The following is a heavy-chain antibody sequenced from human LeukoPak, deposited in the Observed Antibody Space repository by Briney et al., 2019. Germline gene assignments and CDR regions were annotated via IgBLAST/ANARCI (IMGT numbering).Heavy chain of an antibody. D-gene: IGHD3-3*01. CDR3: AKDSRAIFGVVIIRRRYYFDY. V-gene: IGHV3-21*04. CDR2: ISSSSSYI. J-gene: IGHJ4*02. CDR1: GFTFSSYS. Sequence: GGSLRLSCAASGFTFSSYSMNWVRQAPGKGLEWVSSISSSSSYIYYADSVKGRFTISRDNAKNSLYLQMNSLRAEDTAVYYCAKDSRAIFGVVIIRRRYYFDYWGQGTLVTVSS.